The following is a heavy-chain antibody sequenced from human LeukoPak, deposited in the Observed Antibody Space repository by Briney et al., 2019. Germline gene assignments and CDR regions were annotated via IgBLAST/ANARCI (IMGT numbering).Heavy chain of an antibody. D-gene: IGHD4-17*01. J-gene: IGHJ6*03. CDR2: VDPEDGET. Sequence: ASVKVSCKASGYTFTDYYMHGVQQAPGKGLEWMGLVDPEDGETIYAEKFQGRVTITADTSTDTAYMELSSLRSEDTAVYYCATDRPRTVTTVYYYMDVWGKGITVTVSS. V-gene: IGHV1-69-2*01. CDR1: GYTFTDYY. CDR3: ATDRPRTVTTVYYYMDV.